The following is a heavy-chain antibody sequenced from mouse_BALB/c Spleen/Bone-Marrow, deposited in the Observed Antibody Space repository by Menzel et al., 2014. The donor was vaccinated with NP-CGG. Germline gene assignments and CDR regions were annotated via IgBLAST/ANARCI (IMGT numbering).Heavy chain of an antibody. CDR2: ISSGGSYT. CDR3: ARRGTTVQYYYPMDY. CDR1: GFTFSSYG. Sequence: KLSCAASGFTFSSYGMSWVRQTPDKRLEWVATISSGGSYTYYPDSVKGRFTISRDNANNTLYLQMSSLKSEDSAMYFCARRGTTVQYYYPMDYWGQGTSITVTS. J-gene: IGHJ4*01. D-gene: IGHD1-1*01. V-gene: IGHV5-6*02.